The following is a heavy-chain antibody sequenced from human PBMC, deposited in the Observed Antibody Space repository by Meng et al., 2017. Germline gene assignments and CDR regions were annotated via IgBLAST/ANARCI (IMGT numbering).Heavy chain of an antibody. CDR1: GGSISSSSYY. CDR2: IYYSGST. J-gene: IGHJ4*02. CDR3: ARVMMTTVPYANY. Sequence: QRPVRGPAPGVVKPSGPMSLTCTVAGGSISSSSYYWGWIRQPPGKGLEWIGSIYYSGSTYYNPFLKSRVTISVDTSKNQFSLKLSSVTAADTAVYYCARVMMTTVPYANYWGQGTLVTVSS. D-gene: IGHD4-17*01. V-gene: IGHV4-39*07.